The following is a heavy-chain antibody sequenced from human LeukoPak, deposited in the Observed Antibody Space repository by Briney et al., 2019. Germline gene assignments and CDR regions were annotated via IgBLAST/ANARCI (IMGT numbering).Heavy chain of an antibody. Sequence: ASVKVSCKASGYTFTGYYMHWVRQAPGQGLEWMGWINPNSGGTNYAQKFKGRVTMTRDTSISTAYMELSRLRSDDTAVYYCARGGGGYSYGHDYWGQGTLVTVSS. CDR2: INPNSGGT. CDR3: ARGGGGYSYGHDY. J-gene: IGHJ4*02. CDR1: GYTFTGYY. V-gene: IGHV1-2*02. D-gene: IGHD5-18*01.